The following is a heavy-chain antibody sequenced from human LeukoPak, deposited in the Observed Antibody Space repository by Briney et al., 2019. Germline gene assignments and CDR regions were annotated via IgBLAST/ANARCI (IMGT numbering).Heavy chain of an antibody. CDR1: GGSISSYY. D-gene: IGHD3-22*01. Sequence: SETLSLTCTVSGGSISSYYWSWIRQPPGKGLEWIGYIYYSGSTSYNPSLKSRVTISVDTSKNQFSLKLSSVTAADTAVYYCARLDYYDSSGYPEAFDIWGQGTMVTVSS. CDR2: IYYSGST. CDR3: ARLDYYDSSGYPEAFDI. V-gene: IGHV4-59*01. J-gene: IGHJ3*02.